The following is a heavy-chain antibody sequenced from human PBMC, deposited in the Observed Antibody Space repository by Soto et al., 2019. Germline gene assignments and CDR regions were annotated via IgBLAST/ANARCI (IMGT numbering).Heavy chain of an antibody. V-gene: IGHV4-34*01. J-gene: IGHJ6*02. D-gene: IGHD3-3*01. CDR1: GGSFSGYY. Sequence: SETLSLTCAVYGGSFSGYYWSWIRQPPGKGLEWIGEINHSGSTNYNPSLKSRVTISVDTSKNQFSLTLRSVTAADTALYYCARHDYDFWSGRYYGMDVWGQGTTVTVSS. CDR2: INHSGST. CDR3: ARHDYDFWSGRYYGMDV.